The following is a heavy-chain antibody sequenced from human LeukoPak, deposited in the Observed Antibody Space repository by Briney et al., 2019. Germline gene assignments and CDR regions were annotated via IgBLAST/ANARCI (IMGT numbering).Heavy chain of an antibody. V-gene: IGHV6-1*01. J-gene: IGHJ5*02. CDR2: TYYRFKWYN. D-gene: IGHD6-19*01. Sequence: SQTLSLTCALSGDSVSSNSAAWNWIRQSPSRGLEWLGRTYYRFKWYNDYAVSVKSRITINPDTSKNQFSLQLNSVTPEDTAVYYCARGPWVVAGSRPRSWFDPWGQGTLVTVSS. CDR3: ARGPWVVAGSRPRSWFDP. CDR1: GDSVSSNSAA.